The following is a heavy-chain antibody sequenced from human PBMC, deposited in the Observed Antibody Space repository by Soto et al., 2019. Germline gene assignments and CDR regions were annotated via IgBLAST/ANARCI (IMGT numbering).Heavy chain of an antibody. J-gene: IGHJ3*02. CDR2: ISGSGGST. Sequence: EVQLLESGGGLVQPGGSLRLSCPASGFTFSSYAISWVRQAPGKGLEWVSAISGSGGSTYYADSVKGRFTISRDNSKNTLYLQMNSLRAEDTAVYYCAKDPPYYYDSKVGAFDIWGQGTMVTVSS. CDR1: GFTFSSYA. V-gene: IGHV3-23*01. D-gene: IGHD3-22*01. CDR3: AKDPPYYYDSKVGAFDI.